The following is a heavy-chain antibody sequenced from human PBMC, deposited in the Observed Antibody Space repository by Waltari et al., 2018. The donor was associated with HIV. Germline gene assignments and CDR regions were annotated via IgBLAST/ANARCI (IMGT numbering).Heavy chain of an antibody. CDR3: ARRMDNWGLQAFDI. CDR1: GGSFSGYY. D-gene: IGHD7-27*01. V-gene: IGHV4-34*02. Sequence: QVHLQQWGAGLLKPSETLSLTCGVYGGSFSGYYWSWIRQPPGKGLEWRGEINYVGTTNYNPSLKSRVTVLLDPSKTQFSLQLSSVTAADTAVYYCARRMDNWGLQAFDIWGQGTMVTVSS. J-gene: IGHJ3*02. CDR2: INYVGTT.